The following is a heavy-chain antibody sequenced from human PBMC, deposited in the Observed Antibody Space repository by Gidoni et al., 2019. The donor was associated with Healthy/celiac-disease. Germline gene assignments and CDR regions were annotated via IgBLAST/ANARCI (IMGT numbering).Heavy chain of an antibody. Sequence: QITLKESGPTPVKPTQTLTLTCTFSVFSLSTSGVGVAWIRQPPGKALEWLALIYWDDDKRYSPSLKSRLTITKDTSKNQVVLTMTNMDPVDTATYYCDANLAAAGDYYGMDVWGQGTTVTVSS. CDR3: DANLAAAGDYYGMDV. CDR2: IYWDDDK. V-gene: IGHV2-5*02. J-gene: IGHJ6*02. CDR1: VFSLSTSGVG. D-gene: IGHD6-13*01.